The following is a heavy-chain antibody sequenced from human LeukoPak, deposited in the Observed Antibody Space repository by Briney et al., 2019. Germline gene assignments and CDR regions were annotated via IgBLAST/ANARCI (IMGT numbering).Heavy chain of an antibody. V-gene: IGHV1-2*02. D-gene: IGHD2-2*02. CDR1: GYTFTGYY. CDR3: ARDGGYCSSTSCYTLIDY. CDR2: INPNSGGT. J-gene: IGHJ4*02. Sequence: SVKVSCKASGYTFTGYYMHWVRQAPGQGLEWMGWINPNSGGTNYAQKFQGRVTMTRDTSISTAYMELSRLRSDDTAVYYCARDGGYCSSTSCYTLIDYWGQETLVTVSS.